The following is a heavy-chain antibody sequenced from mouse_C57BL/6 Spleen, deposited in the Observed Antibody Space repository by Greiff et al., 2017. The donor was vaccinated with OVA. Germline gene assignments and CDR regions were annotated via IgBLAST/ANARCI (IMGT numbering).Heavy chain of an antibody. Sequence: VQLQQSGPELVKPGASVKISCKASGYAFSSSWMNWVKQRPGKGLEWIGRIYPGDGDTNYNGKFKGKAKLTADKSSSTAYMQLSSLTSEDSAVYFCARSEYDGAWFAYWGQGTLVTVSA. J-gene: IGHJ3*01. D-gene: IGHD2-12*01. CDR3: ARSEYDGAWFAY. V-gene: IGHV1-82*01. CDR2: IYPGDGDT. CDR1: GYAFSSSW.